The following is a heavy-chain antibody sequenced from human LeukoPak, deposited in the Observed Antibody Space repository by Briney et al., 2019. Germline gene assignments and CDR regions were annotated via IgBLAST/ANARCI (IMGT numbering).Heavy chain of an antibody. D-gene: IGHD5-12*01. V-gene: IGHV3-15*01. J-gene: IGHJ6*02. CDR1: GFTFSHAW. CDR2: IKSKTDGGTT. Sequence: KPGGSLRLSCTASGFTFSHAWMTWVRQAPGKGLEWVGRIKSKTDGGTTDYAAPVKGRFTISRDDSKTTVYLQMNSLKTEDTAVYYCTTDDYSGYVSWYYGLDVWGQGTTVTVSS. CDR3: TTDDYSGYVSWYYGLDV.